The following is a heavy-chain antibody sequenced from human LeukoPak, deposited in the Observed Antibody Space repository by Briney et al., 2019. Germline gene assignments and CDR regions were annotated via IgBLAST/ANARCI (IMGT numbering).Heavy chain of an antibody. CDR1: GFTFSSYS. J-gene: IGHJ4*02. CDR2: ISSSSSYI. V-gene: IGHV3-21*01. Sequence: GGSLRLSRAASGFTFSSYSMNWVRQAPGKGLEWVSSISSSSSYIYYADSVKGRFTISRDNAKNSLYLQMNSLRAEDTAVYYCASSRIAAAGTHYWGQGTLVTVSS. CDR3: ASSRIAAAGTHY. D-gene: IGHD6-13*01.